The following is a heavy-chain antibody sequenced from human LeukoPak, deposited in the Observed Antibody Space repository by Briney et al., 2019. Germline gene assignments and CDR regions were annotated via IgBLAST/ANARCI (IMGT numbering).Heavy chain of an antibody. CDR2: IYPDDSHT. CDR1: GYSFTSYW. D-gene: IGHD3-10*01. CDR3: ARQSGHGSGGYFGP. J-gene: IGHJ5*02. V-gene: IGHV5-51*01. Sequence: GESLKISCKASGYSFTSYWIDWVRQMPGKGLEWMGVIYPDDSHTRFSLSFEGQVTISADKSIDTAYLQWSSLKASDSAMYYCARQSGHGSGGYFGPWGQGTLVTVSS.